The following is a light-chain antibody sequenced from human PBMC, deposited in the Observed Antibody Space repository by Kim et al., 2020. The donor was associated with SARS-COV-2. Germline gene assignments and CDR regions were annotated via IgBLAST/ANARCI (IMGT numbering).Light chain of an antibody. Sequence: LSPGETATLSCRASQSVSSYLAGYQQQPGQAPRLLIYDASKRATGIPARFSGRGSGTDFTLTISSLESEDFAVYYCQQRSNWPLTFGGGTKVDIK. CDR3: QQRSNWPLT. V-gene: IGKV3-11*01. CDR2: DAS. J-gene: IGKJ4*01. CDR1: QSVSSY.